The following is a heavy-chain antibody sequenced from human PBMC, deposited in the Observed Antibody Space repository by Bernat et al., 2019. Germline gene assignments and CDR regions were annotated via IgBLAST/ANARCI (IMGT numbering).Heavy chain of an antibody. V-gene: IGHV3-30*18. CDR1: GFTFSSYA. D-gene: IGHD3-10*01. J-gene: IGHJ6*02. CDR3: AKDRGFGELLYNYYYYYGMDV. CDR2: ISHDGSNK. Sequence: QVRLVESGGGVVQPGRSLRLSCEAAGFTFSSYAMHWVRQGPGKGLEWGAVISHDGSNKNYADSVKGRFTISRDNSKNTLYLQMDSLRAEDTAVYYCAKDRGFGELLYNYYYYYGMDVWGQGTTVSVSS.